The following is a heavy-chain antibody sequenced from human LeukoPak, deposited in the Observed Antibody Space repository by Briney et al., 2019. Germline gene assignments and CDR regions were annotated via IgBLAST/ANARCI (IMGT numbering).Heavy chain of an antibody. CDR2: ISSSSRTR. V-gene: IGHV3-48*01. J-gene: IGHJ6*03. CDR1: GFTFSTYS. Sequence: GGSLRLSCAASGFTFSTYSMNWVRQAPGKGLDWVSYISSSSRTRYYADSVKGRFTISRDNAKNSLYLQMNSLRAEDTAVYYCARVEGHCSSANCYDYYYYMDVWGKGTTVTVSS. D-gene: IGHD2-2*01. CDR3: ARVEGHCSSANCYDYYYYMDV.